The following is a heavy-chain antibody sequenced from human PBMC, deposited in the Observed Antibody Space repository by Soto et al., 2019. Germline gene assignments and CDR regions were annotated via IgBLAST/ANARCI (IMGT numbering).Heavy chain of an antibody. D-gene: IGHD5-18*01. Sequence: GSLRLSCAASGFTFSSYAMSWVRQAPGXGLEWVSAISGSGGSTYYADSVKGRFTISRDNSKNTLYLQMNSLRAEDTAVYYCAKTRTAMVTYYYYGMDVWGQGATVTVSS. CDR1: GFTFSSYA. V-gene: IGHV3-23*01. J-gene: IGHJ6*02. CDR2: ISGSGGST. CDR3: AKTRTAMVTYYYYGMDV.